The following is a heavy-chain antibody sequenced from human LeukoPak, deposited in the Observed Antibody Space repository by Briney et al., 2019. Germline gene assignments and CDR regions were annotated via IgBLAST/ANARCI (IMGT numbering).Heavy chain of an antibody. CDR1: GFTFSSYA. Sequence: VGSLRLSCAASGFTFSSYAMSWVRQAPGKGLEWVSAISGSGGSTYYADSVKGRFTISRDNSKNTLYLQMNSLRAEDTAVYYCAKGGPAKGGYYDFWSGYYGHYYYMDVWGKGTTVTVSS. CDR2: ISGSGGST. J-gene: IGHJ6*03. V-gene: IGHV3-23*01. CDR3: AKGGPAKGGYYDFWSGYYGHYYYMDV. D-gene: IGHD3-3*01.